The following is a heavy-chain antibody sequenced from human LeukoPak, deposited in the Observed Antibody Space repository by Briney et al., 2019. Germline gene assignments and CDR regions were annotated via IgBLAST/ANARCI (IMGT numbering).Heavy chain of an antibody. Sequence: ASVKVSCKASGYTFTSYYMHWVRQAPGQGLEWMGIINPSGGSTSYAQKFQGRVTMTRDMSTSTVYMELSSLRSEDTAAYYCARSDTGDLFDYWGQGTLVTVSS. CDR2: INPSGGST. J-gene: IGHJ4*02. CDR3: ARSDTGDLFDY. CDR1: GYTFTSYY. V-gene: IGHV1-46*01. D-gene: IGHD7-27*01.